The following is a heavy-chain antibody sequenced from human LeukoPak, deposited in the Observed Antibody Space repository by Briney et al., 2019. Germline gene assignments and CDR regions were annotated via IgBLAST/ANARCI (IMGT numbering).Heavy chain of an antibody. D-gene: IGHD1-26*01. CDR3: AKNRGGSYYSGSDY. CDR2: VRGSDAGT. CDR1: GFTFSSDA. Sequence: GGSLRLSCAASGFTFSSDAMNWVRQAPGKGLEWVSAVRGSDAGTSYADSVKGRFTISRDNSKNRLYLQMNSLRVEDTAVYYCAKNRGGSYYSGSDYWGQGTLVTVSS. V-gene: IGHV3-23*01. J-gene: IGHJ4*02.